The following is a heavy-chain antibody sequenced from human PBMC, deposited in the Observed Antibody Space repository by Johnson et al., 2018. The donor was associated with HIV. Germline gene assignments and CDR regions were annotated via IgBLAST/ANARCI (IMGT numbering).Heavy chain of an antibody. Sequence: VQLVESGGGLVRPGGSLRLSCVASGFAVSGYYMSWVRQAPGKGLEWVSVLFSGDTTYYADSVNGRFTISRDNSKNTLYLQMNSLRAEDTAVYYCAKDYYYDSSGYFLTCAFDIWGQGTMVTVSS. CDR3: AKDYYYDSSGYFLTCAFDI. V-gene: IGHV3-66*01. CDR1: GFAVSGYY. D-gene: IGHD3-22*01. CDR2: LFSGDTT. J-gene: IGHJ3*02.